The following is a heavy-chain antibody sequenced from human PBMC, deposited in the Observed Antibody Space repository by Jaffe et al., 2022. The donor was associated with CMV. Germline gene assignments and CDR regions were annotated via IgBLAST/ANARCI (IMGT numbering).Heavy chain of an antibody. D-gene: IGHD1-26*01. V-gene: IGHV1-69*01. CDR1: GGTFSSYA. J-gene: IGHJ4*02. Sequence: QVQLVQSGAEVKKPGSSVKVSCKASGGTFSSYAISWVRQAPGQGLEWMGGIIPIFGTANYAQKFQGRVTITADESTSTAYMELSSLRSEDTAVYYCARGRGSSYYPLSSNYFDYWGQGTLVTVSS. CDR2: IIPIFGTA. CDR3: ARGRGSSYYPLSSNYFDY.